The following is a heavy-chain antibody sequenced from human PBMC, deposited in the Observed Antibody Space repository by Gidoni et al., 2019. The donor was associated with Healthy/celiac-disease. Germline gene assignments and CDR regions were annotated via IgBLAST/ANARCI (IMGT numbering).Heavy chain of an antibody. J-gene: IGHJ2*01. V-gene: IGHV3-11*01. Sequence: GSLRLSCAASGFTFSDYYMSWIRQAPGKGLEWVSYISSSGTTIYYADSVKGRFTISRDNAKNSLYLQLTGLRAEDTAVYYCARDPGYGDYEIYWYFDLWGRGTLVTVSS. D-gene: IGHD4-17*01. CDR3: ARDPGYGDYEIYWYFDL. CDR2: ISSSGTTI. CDR1: GFTFSDYY.